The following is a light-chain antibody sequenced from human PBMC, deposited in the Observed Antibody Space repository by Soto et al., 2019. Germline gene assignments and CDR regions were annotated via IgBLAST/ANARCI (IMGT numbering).Light chain of an antibody. V-gene: IGKV1-5*03. CDR2: KAS. J-gene: IGKJ1*01. CDR3: QQYNSYRT. CDR1: QSISSW. Sequence: DIQMTQSPSSLSASVGDRVTITCRASQSISSWLAWYQQKPGKAPKLLIHKASSLESGVPSRISGSGSGTEFTLTISSLQPDDSATYYCQQYNSYRTFGQGTKVEIK.